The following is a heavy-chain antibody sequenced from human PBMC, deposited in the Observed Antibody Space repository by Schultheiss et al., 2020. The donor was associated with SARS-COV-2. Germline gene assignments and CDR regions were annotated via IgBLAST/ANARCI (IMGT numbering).Heavy chain of an antibody. CDR3: ARDPTPEPYYYDSSGYGDY. V-gene: IGHV3-53*01. CDR2: IYSGGST. Sequence: GGSLRLSCAASGFTVSSNYMSWVRQAPGKGLEWVSVIYSGGSTYYADSVKGRFTISRDNAKNSLYLQMNSLRAEDTAVYYCARDPTPEPYYYDSSGYGDYWGQGTLVTVSS. J-gene: IGHJ4*02. CDR1: GFTVSSNY. D-gene: IGHD3-22*01.